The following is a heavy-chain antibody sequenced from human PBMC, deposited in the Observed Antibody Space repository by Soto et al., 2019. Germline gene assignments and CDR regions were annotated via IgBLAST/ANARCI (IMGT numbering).Heavy chain of an antibody. D-gene: IGHD3-9*01. CDR3: ARGLDILTGWKVEF. CDR1: GYSFTDFG. J-gene: IGHJ4*02. CDR2: ISAYNGNR. Sequence: QAQLVQSGSEVKKPGASVKVSCKASGYSFTDFGVNWVRQAPGQGLEWLGWISAYNGNRVYAQSFQGSLTVTTDTTRDTSYLELTNLRSDDTAIYYCARGLDILTGWKVEFWGQGTLVTVSS. V-gene: IGHV1-18*01.